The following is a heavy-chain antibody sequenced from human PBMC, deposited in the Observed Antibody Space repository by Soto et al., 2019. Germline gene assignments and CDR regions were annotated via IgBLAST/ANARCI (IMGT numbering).Heavy chain of an antibody. CDR3: VRSYYYDNSAYYLDY. CDR1: GFTFSDHY. CDR2: TRNRANSYTT. Sequence: EVQLVESGGGLVQPGGSLRLSCAASGFTFSDHYMDWVRQAPGKGLEWLGRTRNRANSYTTEYAASVKGRFTISRDYSKNSLYLQMNSLKTEDTAMYYCVRSYYYDNSAYYLDYWGQGALVTVSS. D-gene: IGHD3-22*01. V-gene: IGHV3-72*01. J-gene: IGHJ4*02.